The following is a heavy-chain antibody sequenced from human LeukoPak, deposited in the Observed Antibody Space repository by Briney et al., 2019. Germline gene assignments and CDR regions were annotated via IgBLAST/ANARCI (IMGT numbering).Heavy chain of an antibody. J-gene: IGHJ6*03. CDR3: ARASSGNYYYYYYMDV. V-gene: IGHV3-21*01. CDR1: GFTFSSYS. Sequence: GRSLRLSCAASGFTFSSYSMNWVRQAPGKGLEWVSSISSSSSYIYYADSVKGRFTISRDNAKSSLYLQMNILRAEDTAVYYCARASSGNYYYYYYMDVWGKGTTVTVSS. D-gene: IGHD6-19*01. CDR2: ISSSSSYI.